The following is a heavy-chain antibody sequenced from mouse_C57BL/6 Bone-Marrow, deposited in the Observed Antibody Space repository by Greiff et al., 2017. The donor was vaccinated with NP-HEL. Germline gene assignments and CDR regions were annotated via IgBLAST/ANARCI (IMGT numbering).Heavy chain of an antibody. CDR3: AREGVYYDYDRGWYFDV. CDR1: GYTFTSYW. J-gene: IGHJ1*03. V-gene: IGHV1-55*01. Sequence: QVQLQQPGAELVKPGASVKMSCKASGYTFTSYWITWVKQRPGQGLEWIGDIYPGSGSTNYNEKFKSKATLTVDTSSSTAYMQLSSLTSEDSAVYYCAREGVYYDYDRGWYFDVGGTGTTVTVSS. D-gene: IGHD2-4*01. CDR2: IYPGSGST.